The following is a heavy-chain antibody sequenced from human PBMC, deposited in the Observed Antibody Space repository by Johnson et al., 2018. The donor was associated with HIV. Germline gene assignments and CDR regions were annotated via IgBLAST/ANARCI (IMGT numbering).Heavy chain of an antibody. D-gene: IGHD3-22*01. V-gene: IGHV3-7*05. CDR1: GFRFSSYW. CDR2: IKQDGSEK. CDR3: ARAGYYYDSSGYYSLAFDI. Sequence: VQLVESGGGLVQPGGSLRLSCAASGFRFSSYWMSWVRQAPGKGLEWVANIKQDGSEKYYADSVKGRFTISRDNSKNTLYLQMNSLRAEDTAVYYCARAGYYYDSSGYYSLAFDIWGQGTMVTVSS. J-gene: IGHJ3*02.